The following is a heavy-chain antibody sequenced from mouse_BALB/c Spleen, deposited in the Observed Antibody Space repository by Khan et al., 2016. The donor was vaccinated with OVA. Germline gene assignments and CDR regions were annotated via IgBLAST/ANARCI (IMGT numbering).Heavy chain of an antibody. CDR1: GYTFTDYY. Sequence: QVQLQQSGAELARPGASVKLSCKASGYTFTDYYIDWVKQRTGQGLEWIGEINPGSGNSYYNEKFKGKATLTADKSSNTAFVQLSILTSDYSPVYFGAREWCAWFAYWGQGTLVTVSA. V-gene: IGHV1-77*01. J-gene: IGHJ3*01. CDR3: AREWCAWFAY. CDR2: INPGSGNS. D-gene: IGHD1-1*02.